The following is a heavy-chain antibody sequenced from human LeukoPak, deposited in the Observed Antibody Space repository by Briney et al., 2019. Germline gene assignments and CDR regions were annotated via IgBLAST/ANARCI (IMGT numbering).Heavy chain of an antibody. CDR2: ISWNSGSI. V-gene: IGHV3-9*01. J-gene: IGHJ4*02. Sequence: GGSLRLSCAASGFTFDDYAMHWVRQAPGKGLEWVSGISWNSGSIGYADSVKGRFTISRDNAKNSLYLQMNSLRAEDTALYYCAKDKEWELLRDFDYWGQGTLVTVSS. D-gene: IGHD1-26*01. CDR1: GFTFDDYA. CDR3: AKDKEWELLRDFDY.